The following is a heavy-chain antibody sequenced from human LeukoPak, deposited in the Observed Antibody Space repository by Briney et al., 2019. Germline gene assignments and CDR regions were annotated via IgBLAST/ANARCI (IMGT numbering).Heavy chain of an antibody. D-gene: IGHD6-19*01. V-gene: IGHV4-4*07. Sequence: SETLSLTCTVSGGSIRSYYWSWIRQPAGKGLEWIGRVYSSGSTDYNPSLKSRVTMSVDTSKNQFSLKVTSVTAADTAVYYCARDQSSGYNWFAPWGQGTLVTVSS. J-gene: IGHJ5*02. CDR2: VYSSGST. CDR3: ARDQSSGYNWFAP. CDR1: GGSIRSYY.